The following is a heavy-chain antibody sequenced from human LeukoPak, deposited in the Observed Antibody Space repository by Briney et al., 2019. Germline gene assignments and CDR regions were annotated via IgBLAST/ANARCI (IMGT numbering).Heavy chain of an antibody. Sequence: ASVKVSCKASGYTFTGYYMHWVRQAPGQGLEWMGWINPNSGGTNYAQKLQGRVTMTRDTSISTAYMELSRLRSDDTAVYDCARDLKVRGVIDYWGQGTLVTVSS. CDR2: INPNSGGT. V-gene: IGHV1-2*02. CDR1: GYTFTGYY. CDR3: ARDLKVRGVIDY. D-gene: IGHD3-10*01. J-gene: IGHJ4*02.